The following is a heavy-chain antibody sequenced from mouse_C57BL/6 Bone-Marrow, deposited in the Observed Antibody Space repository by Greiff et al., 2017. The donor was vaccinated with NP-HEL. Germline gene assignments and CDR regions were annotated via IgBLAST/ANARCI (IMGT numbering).Heavy chain of an antibody. D-gene: IGHD1-1*01. CDR1: GYSITSGYY. CDR2: ISYDGSN. Sequence: ESGPGLVKPSQSLSLTCSVTGYSITSGYYWNWIRQFPGNKLEWMGYISYDGSNNYNPSLKNRISITRDTSKNQFFLKLNSVTTEDTATYYCASHGSSKAWFAYWGQGTLVTVSA. CDR3: ASHGSSKAWFAY. J-gene: IGHJ3*01. V-gene: IGHV3-6*01.